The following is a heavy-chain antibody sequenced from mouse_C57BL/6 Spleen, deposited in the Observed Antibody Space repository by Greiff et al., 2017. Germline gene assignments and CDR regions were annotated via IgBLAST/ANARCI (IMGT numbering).Heavy chain of an antibody. CDR3: ARGSYGSRVFAD. Sequence: EVKLQESGAELVRPGSSVKMSCETSGYTFTSYGINWVQQRPGQGLQWVGYIYIGSGYTEYTEKVKGKATLTSDTSSSTAYMQLSSLTSEDSAIYFRARGSYGSRVFADWGTGTLVTVSA. D-gene: IGHD1-1*01. V-gene: IGHV1-58*01. J-gene: IGHJ3*01. CDR2: IYIGSGYT. CDR1: GYTFTSYG.